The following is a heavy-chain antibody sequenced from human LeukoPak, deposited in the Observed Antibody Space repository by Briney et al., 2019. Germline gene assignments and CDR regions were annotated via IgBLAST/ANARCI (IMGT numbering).Heavy chain of an antibody. D-gene: IGHD6-19*01. CDR3: AREGFSSGWYSQN. CDR1: GFSFGNYW. V-gene: IGHV3-7*03. J-gene: IGHJ4*02. Sequence: GGSLRLSCVASGFSFGNYWMSWIRQAPGKGLEWVANIKKDGSDKYYVDSVKGRFTISRDNARNSLYLQMNSLRAEDTAVYYCAREGFSSGWYSQNWGQGSLVTVSS. CDR2: IKKDGSDK.